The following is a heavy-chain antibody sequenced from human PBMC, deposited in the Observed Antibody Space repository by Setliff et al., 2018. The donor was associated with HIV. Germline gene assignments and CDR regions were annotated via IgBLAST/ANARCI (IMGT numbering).Heavy chain of an antibody. Sequence: ASVKVSCKASGYTFTSYAMHWVRQAPGQRLEWMGWINAGNGNTKYSQKLQGRVTITRDTSASTAYMELSSLRSEDTAVYYCASYVLRFLEWLPHDAFDIWGQGTMVTVSS. D-gene: IGHD3-3*01. CDR3: ASYVLRFLEWLPHDAFDI. J-gene: IGHJ3*02. CDR1: GYTFTSYA. CDR2: INAGNGNT. V-gene: IGHV1-3*01.